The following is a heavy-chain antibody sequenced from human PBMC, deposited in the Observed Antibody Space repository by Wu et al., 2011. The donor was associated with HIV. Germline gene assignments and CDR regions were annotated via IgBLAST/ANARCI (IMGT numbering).Heavy chain of an antibody. Sequence: VQLVRVWGVEVXRPGASVKVSCKASGYTFTRYYMHWVRQAPGQGLEWMGIINPSGGRTTYVQKFQGRVTMTRDTSTRTVYMELSSLKSEDTAVYYCARDGFDVDTVMSRPSGELGPVSDYWGQGTLVTVSS. D-gene: IGHD5-18*01. CDR1: GYTFTRYY. J-gene: IGHJ4*02. CDR2: INPSGGRT. CDR3: ARDGFDVDTVMSRPSGELGPVSDY. V-gene: IGHV1-46*01.